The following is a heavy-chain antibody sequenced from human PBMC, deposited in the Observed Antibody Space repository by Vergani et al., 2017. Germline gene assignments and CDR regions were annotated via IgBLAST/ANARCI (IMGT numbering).Heavy chain of an antibody. CDR1: GGSFTSYH. J-gene: IGHJ6*02. CDR3: ARVNTEANGRHYYYYCMDV. D-gene: IGHD2-8*01. Sequence: QVQLQQWGGGLLKPSETLSLTCVVNGGSFTSYHWTWIRQSPGEGLEWVGDIDHTGRPDYNPSLKSRLTMSVDKSRNQFSLTLNSVTATDTAIYFGARVNTEANGRHYYYYCMDVWGQGTAVTVS. CDR2: IDHTGRP. V-gene: IGHV4-34*01.